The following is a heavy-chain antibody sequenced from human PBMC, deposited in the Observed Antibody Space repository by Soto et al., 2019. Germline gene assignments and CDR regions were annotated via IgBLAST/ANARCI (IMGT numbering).Heavy chain of an antibody. CDR1: GFTFSSYA. V-gene: IGHV3-30-3*01. J-gene: IGHJ4*02. CDR2: ISYDGSNK. D-gene: IGHD6-6*01. Sequence: GGSLRLSCAASGFTFSSYAMHWVRQAPGKGLEWVAVISYDGSNKYYADSVKGRFTISRDNSKNTLYLQMNSLRAEDTAVYYCARGPSSSSWIFDYWGQGTLVTVSS. CDR3: ARGPSSSSWIFDY.